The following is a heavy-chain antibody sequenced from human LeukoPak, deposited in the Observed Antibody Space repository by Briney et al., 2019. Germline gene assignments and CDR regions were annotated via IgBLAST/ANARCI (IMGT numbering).Heavy chain of an antibody. CDR1: GGSFSGYY. D-gene: IGHD2-2*01. V-gene: IGHV4-34*01. J-gene: IGHJ6*02. Sequence: PSETLSLTCAVYGGSFSGYYRSWIRQPPGKGLEWIGEINHSGSTNYNPSLKSRVTISVDTSKNQFSLKLSSVTAADTAVYYCARGRAQLLFYGMDVWGQGTTVTVSS. CDR2: INHSGST. CDR3: ARGRAQLLFYGMDV.